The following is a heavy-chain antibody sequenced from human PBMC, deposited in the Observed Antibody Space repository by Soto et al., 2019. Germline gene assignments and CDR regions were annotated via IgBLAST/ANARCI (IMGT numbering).Heavy chain of an antibody. Sequence: GESLKISCKGSGYSFTSYWIGWVRQMPGKGLEWMGIIYPGDSDTRYSPSLQGQVTISADKSISTAYLQWSSLKASDTAMYYCARHPPPRGVRFLERLLYGRAPDGMDVWGQGTTVTVSS. CDR1: GYSFTSYW. CDR2: IYPGDSDT. D-gene: IGHD3-3*01. J-gene: IGHJ6*02. V-gene: IGHV5-51*01. CDR3: ARHPPPRGVRFLERLLYGRAPDGMDV.